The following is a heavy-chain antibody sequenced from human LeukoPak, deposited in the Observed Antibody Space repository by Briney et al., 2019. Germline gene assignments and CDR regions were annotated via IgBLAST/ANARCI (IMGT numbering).Heavy chain of an antibody. CDR3: ARLPDP. V-gene: IGHV4-61*02. CDR2: IYTSGIT. J-gene: IGHJ5*02. Sequence: SETLSLTCTVSGGSISSGTYYWYWIRQPAGKGLEWIGRIYTSGITNYHPSLKSRVTISVDTSKNQFSLKLTSVTASDTAVYYCARLPDPWGQGTLVTVSS. CDR1: GGSISSGTYY.